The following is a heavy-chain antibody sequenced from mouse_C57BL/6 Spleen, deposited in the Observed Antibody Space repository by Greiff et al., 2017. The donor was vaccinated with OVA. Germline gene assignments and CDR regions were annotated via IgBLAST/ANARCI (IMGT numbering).Heavy chain of an antibody. V-gene: IGHV1-62-2*01. J-gene: IGHJ3*01. D-gene: IGHD1-1*01. Sequence: QVQLKESGAELVKPGASVKLSCTASGYTFTEYTIHWVKQRSGQGLEWIGWFYPGSGSIKYNAKFKDKATLTADQSSSTVYMELSRLTSEDSAVYVCARHEEGYSSYEGPWFAYWGQGTLVTVSA. CDR1: GYTFTEYT. CDR3: ARHEEGYSSYEGPWFAY. CDR2: FYPGSGSI.